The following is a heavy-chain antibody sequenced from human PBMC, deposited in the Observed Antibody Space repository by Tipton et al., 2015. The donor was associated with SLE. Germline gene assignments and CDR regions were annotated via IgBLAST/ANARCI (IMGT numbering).Heavy chain of an antibody. Sequence: SLRLSCAASGFTFSSYWMSWVRQAPGKGLEWVANIKQDGSEKYYVDSVKGRFTISRDNAKNSLYLQMNSLRAEDTAVYYCARVGVGAGGMNAFDIWDQGTMVTVSS. CDR3: ARVGVGAGGMNAFDI. V-gene: IGHV3-7*01. CDR1: GFTFSSYW. D-gene: IGHD1-26*01. CDR2: IKQDGSEK. J-gene: IGHJ3*02.